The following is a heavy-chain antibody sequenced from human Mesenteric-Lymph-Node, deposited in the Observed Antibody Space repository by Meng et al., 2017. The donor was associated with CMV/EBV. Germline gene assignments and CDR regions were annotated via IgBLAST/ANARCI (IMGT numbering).Heavy chain of an antibody. CDR2: IYPGDSDT. CDR1: GYIVTNYW. V-gene: IGHV5-51*01. J-gene: IGHJ4*02. D-gene: IGHD4-17*01. Sequence: ESRKISGKGSGYIVTNYWIGWVRQMPGKGLEWMGIIYPGDSDTSYSPSFQGQVTISADKSISTAYLQWSSLKASDTAMYYCARQSDYGDYFRDYWGQGTLVTVSS. CDR3: ARQSDYGDYFRDY.